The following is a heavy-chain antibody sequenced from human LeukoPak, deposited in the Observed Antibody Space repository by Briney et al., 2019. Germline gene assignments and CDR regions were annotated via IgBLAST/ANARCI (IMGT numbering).Heavy chain of an antibody. J-gene: IGHJ3*02. CDR2: IYYSGST. V-gene: IGHV4-59*01. CDR3: ARRGGNPLGAFDI. CDR1: GGSISSYY. D-gene: IGHD4-23*01. Sequence: SETLSLTCTVSGGSISSYYWSWIRQPPGKGLEWIGYIYYSGSTNYNPSLKSRVTISVDTSKNQFSLKLSSVTAADTAVYYCARRGGNPLGAFDIWGQGTMVTVSS.